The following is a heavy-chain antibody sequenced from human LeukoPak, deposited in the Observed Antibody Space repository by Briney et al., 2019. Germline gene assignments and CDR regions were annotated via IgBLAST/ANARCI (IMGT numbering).Heavy chain of an antibody. CDR3: AKDGYSSGWLGYYFDY. V-gene: IGHV3-23*01. CDR1: GFTLTTKP. CDR2: IGGSGGST. Sequence: SGGSLRLSCAASGFTLTTKPMTWSRKPPGRGLDWSQPIGGSGGSTYYADSVKGRFTISRDNSKNTLYLQMNSLRAEDTAVYYCAKDGYSSGWLGYYFDYWGQGTLVTVSS. J-gene: IGHJ4*02. D-gene: IGHD6-19*01.